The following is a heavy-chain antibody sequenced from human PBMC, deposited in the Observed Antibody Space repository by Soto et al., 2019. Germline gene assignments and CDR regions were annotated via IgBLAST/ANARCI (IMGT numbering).Heavy chain of an antibody. Sequence: GESLKISCKGSGYSFTSYWISWVRQMPGKGLEWMGRIDPSDSYTNYSPSFQGHVTISADKSISTAYLQWSSLKASDTAMYYCARIPQYYYGSGSYSPFDYWGQGTLVTVS. V-gene: IGHV5-10-1*01. CDR1: GYSFTSYW. J-gene: IGHJ4*02. CDR3: ARIPQYYYGSGSYSPFDY. CDR2: IDPSDSYT. D-gene: IGHD3-10*01.